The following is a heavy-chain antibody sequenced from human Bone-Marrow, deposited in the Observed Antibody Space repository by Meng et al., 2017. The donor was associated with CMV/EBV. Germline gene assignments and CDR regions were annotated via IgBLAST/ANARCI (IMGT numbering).Heavy chain of an antibody. V-gene: IGHV1-69*05. D-gene: IGHD1-26*01. CDR3: ARRTPIVGATSSPFDS. Sequence: SVKVSCKASGDTFSSYTISWVRQAPGQGLEWMGGIIPIFGTANYAQKFHGRVTITTDESTTTVYMELSSLKIEDTAVYYCARRTPIVGATSSPFDSWGQGTLVTFSS. CDR2: IIPIFGTA. J-gene: IGHJ5*01. CDR1: GDTFSSYT.